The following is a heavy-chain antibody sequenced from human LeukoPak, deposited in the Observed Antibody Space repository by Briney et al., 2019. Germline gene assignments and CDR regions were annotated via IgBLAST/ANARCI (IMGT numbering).Heavy chain of an antibody. V-gene: IGHV4-30-2*01. Sequence: SETRSLTCTVSGGSISSGGYYWSWIRQPPGKGLEWIGYIYHSGSTYYNPSLKSRVTISVDTSKNQFSLKLSSVTAADTAVYYCRLWFGGFLFDYWGQGTLVTVSS. CDR3: RLWFGGFLFDY. J-gene: IGHJ4*02. D-gene: IGHD3-10*01. CDR1: GGSISSGGYY. CDR2: IYHSGST.